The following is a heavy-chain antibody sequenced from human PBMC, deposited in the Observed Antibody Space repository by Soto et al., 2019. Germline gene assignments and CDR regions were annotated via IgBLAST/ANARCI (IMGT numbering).Heavy chain of an antibody. D-gene: IGHD1-26*01. J-gene: IGHJ4*02. CDR1: GFTVSGNY. Sequence: GGSLRLSCAASGFTVSGNYMTWVRQAPGKGLEWVSILHIGGTTYYADSVKGRFTISRDHSQNMLYLQMNSLRVEDTAVYYCARGDGTLDYWGQGTLVTVSS. V-gene: IGHV3-66*01. CDR3: ARGDGTLDY. CDR2: LHIGGTT.